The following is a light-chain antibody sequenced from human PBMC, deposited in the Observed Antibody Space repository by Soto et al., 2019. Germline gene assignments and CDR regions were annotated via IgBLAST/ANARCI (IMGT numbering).Light chain of an antibody. J-gene: IGLJ3*02. CDR2: EVS. Sequence: QSALTQPASVSGSPGQSITISCTGTSSDVGGYNYVSWYQQHPGKAPKLMIYEVSKRPSGVPDRFSGSKSGNTASLTVSGXXXXXXXXXYCNSYAGSNNWVFGGGTKLTV. CDR1: SSDVGGYNY. CDR3: NSYAGSNNWV. V-gene: IGLV2-8*01.